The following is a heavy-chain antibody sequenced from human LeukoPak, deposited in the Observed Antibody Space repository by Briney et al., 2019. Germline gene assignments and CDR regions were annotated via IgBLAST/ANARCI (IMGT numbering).Heavy chain of an antibody. CDR3: VRVDHSLGKTYFDY. CDR2: ISSSSSFM. J-gene: IGHJ4*02. D-gene: IGHD2-21*01. V-gene: IGHV3-21*01. Sequence: PGGSLRLSCAASGFTFSTYSLNWVRQAPGKGLEWVSSISSSSSFMYYADSVKGRFTISRDNAKNALYLQMNSLRAEDTAVYYCVRVDHSLGKTYFDYWGQRTLVTVSS. CDR1: GFTFSTYS.